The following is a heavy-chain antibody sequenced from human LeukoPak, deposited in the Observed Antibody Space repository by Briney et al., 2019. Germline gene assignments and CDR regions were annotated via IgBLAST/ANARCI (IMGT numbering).Heavy chain of an antibody. J-gene: IGHJ5*02. V-gene: IGHV4-34*01. CDR2: VNHSGST. Sequence: SETLSLTCAVYGGSFSDYYWSWIRQPPGKGLEWIGEVNHSGSTNYNPSLKSRVTISVDTSKNQFSLKLSSVTAADTAVYYCARGHIFGWFDPWGQGTLVTVSS. CDR3: ARGHIFGWFDP. CDR1: GGSFSDYY. D-gene: IGHD3-3*02.